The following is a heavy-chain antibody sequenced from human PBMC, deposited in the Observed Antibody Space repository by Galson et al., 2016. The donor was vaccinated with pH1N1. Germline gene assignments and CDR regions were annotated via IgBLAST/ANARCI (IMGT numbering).Heavy chain of an antibody. Sequence: SLRLSCAASGFTFSSYWMSWVRQAPGKGPEWVANIKQDGSEKYYVDSLKGRFTISRDNAKNSLYLQMNSLRAEDTAVYYCARGFRDSSGYYFSDPWGQGTLVTVSS. D-gene: IGHD3-22*01. J-gene: IGHJ5*02. CDR1: GFTFSSYW. CDR2: IKQDGSEK. CDR3: ARGFRDSSGYYFSDP. V-gene: IGHV3-7*01.